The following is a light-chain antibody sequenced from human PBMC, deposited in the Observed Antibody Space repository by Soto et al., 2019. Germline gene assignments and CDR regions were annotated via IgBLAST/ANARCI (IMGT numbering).Light chain of an antibody. CDR3: QQYKTWSSIT. J-gene: IGKJ5*01. V-gene: IGKV3-15*01. Sequence: EIVMTQSPATLSVSPGERATLSCRASQSVGTNLAWYQQKPGQAPRLLIYGASTRATGIPDRFSGSRSGTEFTLTISSLQSEDFPVYHCQQYKTWSSITFGQGKRLAIK. CDR2: GAS. CDR1: QSVGTN.